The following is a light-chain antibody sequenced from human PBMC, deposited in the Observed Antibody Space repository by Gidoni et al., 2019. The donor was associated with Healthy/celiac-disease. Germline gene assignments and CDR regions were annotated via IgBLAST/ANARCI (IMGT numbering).Light chain of an antibody. CDR1: QSVSSSY. Sequence: EIVLTQSPGTLSLSPGERATLSCRASQSVSSSYLAWYQQKPGQAPRLLIYGASSRATGIPDRFSGSGSVTDFTLTISRLVPEDFAVYYCQQYGSSPRYTFGQGTKLEIK. CDR3: QQYGSSPRYT. CDR2: GAS. V-gene: IGKV3-20*01. J-gene: IGKJ2*01.